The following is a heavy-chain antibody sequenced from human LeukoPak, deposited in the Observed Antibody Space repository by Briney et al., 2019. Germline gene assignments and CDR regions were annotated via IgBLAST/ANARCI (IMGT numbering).Heavy chain of an antibody. D-gene: IGHD5-12*01. Sequence: GGSLRLSCAASGFTFSSYSMNWVRQAPGKGLEWVSYINSGSNTIYYADSVKGRFTISRDNVKNSLYLQMNNLRADDMAIYYCARDLDLVGTRNWFDPWGQGTLVTVSS. CDR3: ARDLDLVGTRNWFDP. J-gene: IGHJ5*02. CDR2: INSGSNTI. V-gene: IGHV3-48*04. CDR1: GFTFSSYS.